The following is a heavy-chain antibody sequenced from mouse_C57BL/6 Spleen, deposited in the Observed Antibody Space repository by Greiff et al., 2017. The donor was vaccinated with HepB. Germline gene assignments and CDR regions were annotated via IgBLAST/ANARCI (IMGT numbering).Heavy chain of an antibody. Sequence: DVKLVESGPELVKPGASVKISCKASGYSFTGYYMHWVKQSHGNILDWIGYIYPYNGVSSYNQKFKGKATLTVDKSSSTAYMELRSLTSEDSAVYYCARGYGSSFYFDYWGQGTTLTVSS. J-gene: IGHJ2*01. CDR1: GYSFTGYY. D-gene: IGHD1-1*01. V-gene: IGHV1-31*01. CDR3: ARGYGSSFYFDY. CDR2: IYPYNGVS.